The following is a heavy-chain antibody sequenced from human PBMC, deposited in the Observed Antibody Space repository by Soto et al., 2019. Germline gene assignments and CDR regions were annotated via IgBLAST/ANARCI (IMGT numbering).Heavy chain of an antibody. V-gene: IGHV1-18*04. D-gene: IGHD6-19*01. CDR2: INVYNGNT. CDR1: GCTFTSNS. J-gene: IGHJ4*02. CDR3: ARISSASSGCLPDY. Sequence: ASVKVSCKASGCTFTSNSIGWVRQAPGQGLEWMGWINVYNGNTKYAQQLQGRVTLTTDTSTSTAYMDLRSLRSDDTAVYYCARISSASSGCLPDYWGQGTLVTVSS.